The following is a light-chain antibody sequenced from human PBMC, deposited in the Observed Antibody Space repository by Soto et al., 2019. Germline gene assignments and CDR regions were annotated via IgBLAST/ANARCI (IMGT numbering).Light chain of an antibody. V-gene: IGKV3-15*01. CDR3: QQSYNIPRT. CDR2: GAF. CDR1: QSVSSN. J-gene: IGKJ5*01. Sequence: EIVMTQSPVTMSLSPGDRVTLSCRASQSVSSNLAWYQQKPGQAPSLLIYGAFTRATGIPARFSGSGSGTEFTLTISSLQPEDFATYYCQQSYNIPRTFGQGTRLEIK.